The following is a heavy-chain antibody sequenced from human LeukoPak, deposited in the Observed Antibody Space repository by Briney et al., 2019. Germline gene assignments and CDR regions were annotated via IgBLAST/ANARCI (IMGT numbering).Heavy chain of an antibody. CDR1: GGSISSSSYY. J-gene: IGHJ3*02. CDR3: ARHKLLWCREPLLEPPSAFDI. D-gene: IGHD3-10*01. CDR2: IYYSGST. V-gene: IGHV4-39*01. Sequence: LETLSLTCTVSGGSISSSSYYWGWIRQPPGKGLGWIGSIYYSGSTYYNPSLKSRVTISVDTSKNQFSLKLSSMTAADTAMYYCARHKLLWCREPLLEPPSAFDICGQGTMVTVSS.